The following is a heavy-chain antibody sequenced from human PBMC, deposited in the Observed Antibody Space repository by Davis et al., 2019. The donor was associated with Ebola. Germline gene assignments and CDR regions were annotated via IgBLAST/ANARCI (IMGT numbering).Heavy chain of an antibody. V-gene: IGHV4-59*04. J-gene: IGHJ6*02. CDR2: IYYSGST. Sequence: SETLSLTCTVSGGSISSYYWSWIRQPPGKGLEWIGYIYYSGSTYYNPSLKSRVTISVDTSKNQFSLKLSSVTAADTAVYYCARLGGTVTTDRYYYYYGMDVWGQGTTVTVSS. D-gene: IGHD4-17*01. CDR1: GGSISSYY. CDR3: ARLGGTVTTDRYYYYYGMDV.